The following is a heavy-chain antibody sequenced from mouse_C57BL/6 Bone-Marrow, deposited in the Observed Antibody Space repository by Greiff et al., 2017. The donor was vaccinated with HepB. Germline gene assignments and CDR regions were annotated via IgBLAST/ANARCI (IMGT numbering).Heavy chain of an antibody. CDR3: GGATAQATGAMDY. Sequence: VQLQQPGAELVRPGTSVKLSCKASGYTFTSYWMHWVKQRPGQGLEWIGVIDPSDSYTNYNQKFKGKATLTVDTSSSTAYMQLSSLTSEDSAVYFCGGATAQATGAMDYWGQGTSVTVSS. J-gene: IGHJ4*01. D-gene: IGHD3-2*02. V-gene: IGHV1-59*01. CDR1: GYTFTSYW. CDR2: IDPSDSYT.